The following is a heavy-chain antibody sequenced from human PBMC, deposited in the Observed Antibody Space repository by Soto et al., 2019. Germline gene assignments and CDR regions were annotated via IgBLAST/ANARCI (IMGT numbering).Heavy chain of an antibody. CDR1: GFTFSSYG. D-gene: IGHD4-17*01. Sequence: QVQLVESGGGVVQPGRSLRLSCAASGFTFSSYGMHWVRQAPGKGLEWVAVIWYDGSNKYYADSVKGRFTISRDNSKNTLYLQMNSLRAEDTAVXYXXXXXGDYMLRWFDPWGQGTLVTXSS. V-gene: IGHV3-33*01. J-gene: IGHJ5*02. CDR2: IWYDGSNK. CDR3: XXXXGDYMLRWFDP.